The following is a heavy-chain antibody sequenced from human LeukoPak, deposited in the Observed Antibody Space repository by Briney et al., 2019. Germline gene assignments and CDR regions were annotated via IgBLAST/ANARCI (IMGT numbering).Heavy chain of an antibody. CDR3: ARQGRSSSSEPFDI. CDR2: IYHSGST. D-gene: IGHD6-13*01. CDR1: GYSISSGYY. V-gene: IGHV4-38-2*01. J-gene: IGHJ3*02. Sequence: SVTLTLTCAVSGYSISSGYYWGWIRQPPGKGLEWIGSIYHSGSTYYNPSLKSRVTISVDTSKYQFSLKLSSVNAADTAVYYCARQGRSSSSEPFDIWGQGTMVTVSS.